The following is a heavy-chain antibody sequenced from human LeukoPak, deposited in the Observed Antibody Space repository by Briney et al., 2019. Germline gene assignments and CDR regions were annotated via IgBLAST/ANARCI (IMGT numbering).Heavy chain of an antibody. CDR1: GGSFSGYY. Sequence: SETLSLTCAVYGGSFSGYYWSWIRQPPGKGLEWIGEINHSGSTNYNPSLKSRATISVDTSKNQFSLKLSSVTAADTAVYYCARVLVQGNGYSGYDEPFDYWGQGTLVTVSS. J-gene: IGHJ4*02. CDR3: ARVLVQGNGYSGYDEPFDY. CDR2: INHSGST. D-gene: IGHD5-12*01. V-gene: IGHV4-34*01.